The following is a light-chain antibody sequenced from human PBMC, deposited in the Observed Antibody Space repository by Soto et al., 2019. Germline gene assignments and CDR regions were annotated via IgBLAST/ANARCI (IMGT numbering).Light chain of an antibody. J-gene: IGKJ1*01. CDR1: RSLSGW. CDR2: EVS. Sequence: DFQLTQSPSTLSASVGDRVTITCRASRSLSGWLAWYQQKPGEAPKLLIYEVSTLETGVPSRFSGSGSGTKFTLTINSLQPDDSATYYCQQYFGAWTFGQGTKVEI. CDR3: QQYFGAWT. V-gene: IGKV1-5*03.